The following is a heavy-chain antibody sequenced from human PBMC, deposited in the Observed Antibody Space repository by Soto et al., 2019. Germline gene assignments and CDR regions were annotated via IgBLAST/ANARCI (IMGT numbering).Heavy chain of an antibody. Sequence: PSETLSLTCTVSGGSISSGDYYWSWIRQPPGKGLEWIGYIYDSGSTNYNPSLKSRVTISVDTSKSQFSLKLSSVTAADTAVYYCARDRAYYESSGLYFDYWGQGTLVTVSS. J-gene: IGHJ4*02. V-gene: IGHV4-61*08. D-gene: IGHD3-22*01. CDR2: IYDSGST. CDR3: ARDRAYYESSGLYFDY. CDR1: GGSISSGDYY.